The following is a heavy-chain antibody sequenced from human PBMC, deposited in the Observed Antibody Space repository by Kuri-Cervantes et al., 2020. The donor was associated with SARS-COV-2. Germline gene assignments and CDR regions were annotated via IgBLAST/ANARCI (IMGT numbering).Heavy chain of an antibody. J-gene: IGHJ4*02. V-gene: IGHV1-69*13. CDR3: ARARNGNYLNEPDY. CDR2: IIPIFGTA. Sequence: SVKVSCKASGGTFSSDAISWVRQAPGQGLEWMGGIIPIFGTANYAQKFQGRVTITADESTSTDYMELSSLRSEDTAVYYCARARNGNYLNEPDYWGQGTLVTVSS. D-gene: IGHD4-17*01. CDR1: GGTFSSDA.